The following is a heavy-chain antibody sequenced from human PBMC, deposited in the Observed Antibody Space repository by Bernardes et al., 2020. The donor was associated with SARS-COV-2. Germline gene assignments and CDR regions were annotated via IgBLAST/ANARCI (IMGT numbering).Heavy chain of an antibody. D-gene: IGHD3-22*01. V-gene: IGHV3-30*18. CDR1: GFVFSSDG. CDR3: AKERPVNRVVANYYYYAMDV. CDR2: ISYDGSKK. J-gene: IGHJ6*04. Sequence: GGSLRLSCAGSGFVFSSDGMHWVRQAPGKGLEWVAVISYDGSKKYYGDSVKGRFTISRDNSKNTLYLQMNSLRAEDTAVYYCAKERPVNRVVANYYYYAMDVWGKGTTVAVAS.